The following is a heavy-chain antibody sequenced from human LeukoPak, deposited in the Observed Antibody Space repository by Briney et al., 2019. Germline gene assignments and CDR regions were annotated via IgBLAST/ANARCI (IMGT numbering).Heavy chain of an antibody. Sequence: ASVKVSCKVSGYTFTDYYMHWVQQAPGKGLEWMGLVDPEDGETIYAEKFQGRVTITADTSTDTAYMELSSLRSEDTAMYYCATGKGDYYYYMDVWGKGTTVTVSS. CDR1: GYTFTDYY. CDR3: ATGKGDYYYYMDV. J-gene: IGHJ6*03. V-gene: IGHV1-69-2*01. CDR2: VDPEDGET.